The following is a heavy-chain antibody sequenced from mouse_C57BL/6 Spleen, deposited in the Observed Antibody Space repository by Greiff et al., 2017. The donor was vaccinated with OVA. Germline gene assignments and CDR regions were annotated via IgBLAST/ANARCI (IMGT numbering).Heavy chain of an antibody. CDR3: TRFTTGGY. J-gene: IGHJ2*01. CDR1: GFNIKDDY. CDR2: IDPENGDT. Sequence: EVMLVESGAELVRPGASVKLSCTASGFNIKDDYMHWVKQRPEQGLEWIGWIDPENGDTEYASKFQGKATITADTSSNTAYLQLSSLTSEDTAVYYCTRFTTGGYWGQGTTLTVSS. V-gene: IGHV14-4*01. D-gene: IGHD1-1*01.